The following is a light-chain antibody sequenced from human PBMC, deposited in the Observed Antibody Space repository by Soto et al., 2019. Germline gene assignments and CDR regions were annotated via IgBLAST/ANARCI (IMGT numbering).Light chain of an antibody. V-gene: IGLV2-23*02. CDR3: CSHALSSSVL. CDR1: TNDVGSYDL. J-gene: IGLJ2*01. Sequence: QSVLTQPASVSGSPGQSITISCTGTTNDVGSYDLVSWYQQHPGKAPKLMIYEVTKRPSGVSNRFSGSKSGNTASLTISGLQAEDEAEYYCCSHALSSSVLFGGGTKLTVL. CDR2: EVT.